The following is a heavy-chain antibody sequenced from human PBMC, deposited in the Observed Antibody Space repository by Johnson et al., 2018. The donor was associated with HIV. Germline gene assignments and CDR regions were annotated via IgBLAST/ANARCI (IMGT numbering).Heavy chain of an antibody. CDR3: AREVRRWLQFDAFDI. J-gene: IGHJ3*02. Sequence: QMLLVESGGGVVQPGRSLRLSCTASGFTFSSYGMHWVRQAPGKGLEWVAVISYDGSNKYYADSVKGRFTISRDNSKNTLYLQMNSLIAEDTAVYYCAREVRRWLQFDAFDIWGQGRMVTVSA. D-gene: IGHD5-24*01. CDR1: GFTFSSYG. CDR2: ISYDGSNK. V-gene: IGHV3-30*19.